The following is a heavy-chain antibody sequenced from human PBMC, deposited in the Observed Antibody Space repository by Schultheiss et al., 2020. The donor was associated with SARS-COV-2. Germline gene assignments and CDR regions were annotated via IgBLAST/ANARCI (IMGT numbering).Heavy chain of an antibody. J-gene: IGHJ6*02. CDR1: GFTFSSYA. CDR2: ISSSSSTI. V-gene: IGHV3-48*04. CDR3: ARDDYGMDV. Sequence: GESLKISCAASGFTFSSYAMHWVRQAPGKGLEWVSYISSSSSTIYYADSVKGRFTISRDNAKNSLYLQMNSLRAEDTAVYYCARDDYGMDVWGQGTTVTVSS.